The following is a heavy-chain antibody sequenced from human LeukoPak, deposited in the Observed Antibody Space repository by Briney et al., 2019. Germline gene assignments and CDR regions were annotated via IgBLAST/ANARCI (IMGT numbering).Heavy chain of an antibody. V-gene: IGHV3-9*03. CDR1: GFTFDDYA. D-gene: IGHD2-2*01. J-gene: IGHJ4*02. CDR3: AKGYCSSTSCYAGSLDY. CDR2: ISWNSGSI. Sequence: GGSLRLSCAASGFTFDDYAMHWVRQAPGKGLEWVSGISWNSGSIGYADSVKGRFTIPRDNAKNSLYLQMNSLRAEDMALYYCAKGYCSSTSCYAGSLDYWGQGTLVTVSS.